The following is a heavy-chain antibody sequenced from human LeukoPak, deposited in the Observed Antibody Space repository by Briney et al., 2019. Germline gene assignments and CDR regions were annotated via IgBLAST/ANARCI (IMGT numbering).Heavy chain of an antibody. D-gene: IGHD2-2*02. V-gene: IGHV1-18*01. CDR2: ISGDNGNT. Sequence: ASVKVSCKASGYTFTRYGINWVRQAPGQGLEWMGWISGDNGNTIYAQKLQGRVTVTTDTSTSTAYMELRSLRSDDTAVYCCAVDPYTPPNYGMDVWGQGTTVTVSS. CDR1: GYTFTRYG. J-gene: IGHJ6*02. CDR3: AVDPYTPPNYGMDV.